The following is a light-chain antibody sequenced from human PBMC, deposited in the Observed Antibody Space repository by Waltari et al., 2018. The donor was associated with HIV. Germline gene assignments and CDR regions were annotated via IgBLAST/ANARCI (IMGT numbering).Light chain of an antibody. CDR1: NIGVRD. CDR2: DDR. Sequence: SYVLTQPPSVSVAPNQTATVACIGENIGVRDVHWYRQRSGQAPGVVMHDDRARAQGDPGQISGSNCGGMATLTIAGAEARDEAVYYGPVWGATNDGVVGGGTKLTVL. CDR3: PVWGATNDGV. J-gene: IGLJ2*01. V-gene: IGLV3-21*02.